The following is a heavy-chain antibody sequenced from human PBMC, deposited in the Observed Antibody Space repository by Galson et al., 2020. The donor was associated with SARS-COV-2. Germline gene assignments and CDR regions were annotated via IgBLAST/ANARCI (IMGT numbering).Heavy chain of an antibody. V-gene: IGHV1-2*06. J-gene: IGHJ6*03. D-gene: IGHD3-16*01. CDR1: GYTFIAYY. CDR2: IHPNSGGT. Sequence: ASVKVSCKASGYTFIAYYMHWVRQAPGQGLEWLGRIHPNSGGTNYAQKFQGRVTMTRDTSMSTAYMELTSLTSDDTAMYYCTRDPDGGGVMDVWGKGTTVTIAS. CDR3: TRDPDGGGVMDV.